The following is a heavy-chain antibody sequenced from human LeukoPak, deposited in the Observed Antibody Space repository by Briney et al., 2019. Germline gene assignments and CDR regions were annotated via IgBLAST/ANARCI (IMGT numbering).Heavy chain of an antibody. D-gene: IGHD1-26*01. Sequence: GRSLRLSCAASGFTFSSYAMHWVRQAPGKGLEWVAVISYDGSNKYYADSVKGRFTISRDNSKNTLYLQVNSLRAEDTAVYYCARDEVGATIFLDYWGQGTLVTVSS. V-gene: IGHV3-30-3*01. CDR3: ARDEVGATIFLDY. CDR2: ISYDGSNK. J-gene: IGHJ4*02. CDR1: GFTFSSYA.